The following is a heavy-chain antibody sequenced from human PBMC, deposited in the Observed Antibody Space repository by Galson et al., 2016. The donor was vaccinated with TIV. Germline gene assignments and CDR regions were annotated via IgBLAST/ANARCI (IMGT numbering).Heavy chain of an antibody. CDR3: ARSGDYGDY. V-gene: IGHV1-8*02. Sequence: SVKVSCKASGYTFTSYDINWVRQATGQRLEWMGWMNPNSGNTGYAQTFRGRVTMTRNTSVRTAYMELSSLRSEDTAVYYCARSGDYGDYWGQGTLVTVSS. J-gene: IGHJ4*02. D-gene: IGHD4-17*01. CDR1: GYTFTSYD. CDR2: MNPNSGNT.